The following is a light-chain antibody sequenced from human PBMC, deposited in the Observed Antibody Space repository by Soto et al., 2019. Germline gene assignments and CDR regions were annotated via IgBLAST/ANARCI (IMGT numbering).Light chain of an antibody. CDR2: KAS. Sequence: DIQVTQSPSTLSASVGDRVTITCRASQSISSWLAWYQQKPGKAPKVLIYKASTLESGVPSRFSGSGSGTEFTLTISSLQPDDFATYYCLQYDNFWTFGQGTKVDIK. V-gene: IGKV1-5*03. J-gene: IGKJ1*01. CDR1: QSISSW. CDR3: LQYDNFWT.